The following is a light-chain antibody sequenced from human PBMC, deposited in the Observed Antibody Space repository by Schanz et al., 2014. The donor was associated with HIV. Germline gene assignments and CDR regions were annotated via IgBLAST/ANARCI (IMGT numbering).Light chain of an antibody. CDR2: HNN. V-gene: IGLV1-51*01. J-gene: IGLJ2*01. Sequence: QSVLTQPPSLSAAPGQKVTISCSGSSSNIGNNYVSWYQQLPGEVPKLVISHNNQPPPGIVSRFSGSKSGTSATLGITGLQTGDEADYYCGTWDSSLSAGYVIFGGGTKLTVL. CDR3: GTWDSSLSAGYVI. CDR1: SSNIGNNY.